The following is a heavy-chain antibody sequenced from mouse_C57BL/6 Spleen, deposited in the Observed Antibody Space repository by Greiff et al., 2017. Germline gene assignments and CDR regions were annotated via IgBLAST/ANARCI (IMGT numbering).Heavy chain of an antibody. CDR2: ISSGGSYT. J-gene: IGHJ4*01. V-gene: IGHV5-6*01. CDR1: GFTFSSYG. Sequence: EVKLMESGGDLVKPGGSLKLSCAASGFTFSSYGMSWVRQTPDKRLEWVATISSGGSYTYYPDSVKGRFTISRDNAKNTLYLQLSSLKSEDTAMYYCARIITTVVANYAMDYWGQGTSVTVSS. CDR3: ARIITTVVANYAMDY. D-gene: IGHD1-1*01.